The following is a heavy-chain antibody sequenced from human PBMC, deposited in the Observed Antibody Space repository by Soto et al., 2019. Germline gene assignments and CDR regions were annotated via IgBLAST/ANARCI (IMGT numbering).Heavy chain of an antibody. Sequence: ASVKVSCKASGYTFTSYGISWVRQAPGQGLEWMGGIIPIFGTANYAQKFQGRVTITADKSTSTAYMELSSLRSEDTAVYYCARKSIGTMRGPYVGYYYYGMDVWGQGTTVTVSS. CDR3: ARKSIGTMRGPYVGYYYYGMDV. J-gene: IGHJ6*02. V-gene: IGHV1-69*06. D-gene: IGHD3-10*01. CDR1: GYTFTSYG. CDR2: IIPIFGTA.